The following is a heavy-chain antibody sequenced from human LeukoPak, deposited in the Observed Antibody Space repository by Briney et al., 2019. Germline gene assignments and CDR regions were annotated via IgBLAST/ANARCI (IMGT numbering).Heavy chain of an antibody. D-gene: IGHD1-26*01. V-gene: IGHV3-21*01. CDR2: ISSSSSYI. CDR3: ARDPYSGSYYLDY. J-gene: IGHJ4*02. CDR1: GFTFSSYS. Sequence: GSLRLSCAASGFTFSSYSMNWVRQAPGKGLEWVSSISSSSSYIYYADSVKGRFAISRDNAKNSLYLQMNSLRAEDTAVYYCARDPYSGSYYLDYWGQGTLVTVSS.